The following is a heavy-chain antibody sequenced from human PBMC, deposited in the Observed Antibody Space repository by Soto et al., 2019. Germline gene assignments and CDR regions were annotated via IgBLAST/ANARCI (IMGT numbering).Heavy chain of an antibody. D-gene: IGHD3-10*01. CDR1: GFTFGTTD. V-gene: IGHV3-23*01. J-gene: IGHJ5*02. Sequence: LRLSCAASGFTFGTTDMSWVRQAPGEGLEWVSTIDGSGGITYYADSVKGRFTISRDNSRNTVYLQMNSLRGDDTALYYCVKNSGWFNTWGPGALLTVSS. CDR3: VKNSGWFNT. CDR2: IDGSGGIT.